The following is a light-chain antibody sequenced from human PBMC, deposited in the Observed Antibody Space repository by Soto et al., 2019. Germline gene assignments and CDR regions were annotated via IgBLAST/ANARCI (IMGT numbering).Light chain of an antibody. CDR2: DAS. CDR3: QQYNNWPLTWT. J-gene: IGKJ1*01. CDR1: QSVSSH. V-gene: IGKV3-15*01. Sequence: EIVMTQSPATLSVSPGERATLSYRASQSVSSHLAWYQHKPGQAPRLLIYDASTRATDVPDRFTGSGSATEFTLTISSLQSEDFAVYYCQQYNNWPLTWTFGLGTKVEIK.